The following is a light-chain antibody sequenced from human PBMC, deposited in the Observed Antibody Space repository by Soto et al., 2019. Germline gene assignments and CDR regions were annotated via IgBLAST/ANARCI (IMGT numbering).Light chain of an antibody. CDR3: QQYSNWPPLT. Sequence: EIVMTQSPATLSVSPGETATLSCRASQSVSSNLAWYQQKPGQAHRLVIYGASTRASGIPARFSGSGSGTEFTLTIDSLQSEDFAIYYCQQYSNWPPLTFGGGTKVEIK. V-gene: IGKV3-15*01. CDR1: QSVSSN. CDR2: GAS. J-gene: IGKJ4*01.